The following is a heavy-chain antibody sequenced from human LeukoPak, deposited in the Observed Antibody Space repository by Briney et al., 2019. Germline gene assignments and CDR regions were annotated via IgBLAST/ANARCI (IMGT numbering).Heavy chain of an antibody. CDR1: GGSISSGDYY. J-gene: IGHJ4*02. V-gene: IGHV4-61*08. D-gene: IGHD3-10*01. Sequence: PSETLSLTCTVSGGSISSGDYYWSWIRQPPGKGLEWIGYIYYSGSTNYNPSLKSRVTISVDTSKNQFSLKLSSVTAADTAVYYCARDHRGVPFDYWGQGTLVTVSS. CDR2: IYYSGST. CDR3: ARDHRGVPFDY.